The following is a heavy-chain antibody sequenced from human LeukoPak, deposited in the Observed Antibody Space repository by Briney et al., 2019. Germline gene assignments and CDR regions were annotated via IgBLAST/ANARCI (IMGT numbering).Heavy chain of an antibody. CDR2: INPSGGST. Sequence: ASVKVSCKASGYTFTSYYMHWVRQAPGQGLEWMGIINPSGGSTSYAQKFQGRVTMTRDTSTSTVYMELSSLRSEDTAVYYCASPSKGYSSGWQLDYWGQGTLVTVSS. V-gene: IGHV1-46*01. CDR1: GYTFTSYY. D-gene: IGHD6-19*01. CDR3: ASPSKGYSSGWQLDY. J-gene: IGHJ4*02.